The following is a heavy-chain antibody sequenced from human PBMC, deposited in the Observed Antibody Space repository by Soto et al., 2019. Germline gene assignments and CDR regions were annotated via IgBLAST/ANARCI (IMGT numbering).Heavy chain of an antibody. D-gene: IGHD6-13*01. Sequence: QVQLVQSGAEVKKPGSSVKVSCKASGGTFSSYTISWVRQAPGQGLEWMGRIIPILGIANYAQKFQGRVTITADKSTSTAYREMSSLRSEDTAVYYCARESSSQQAPWGQGTLVTVSS. CDR1: GGTFSSYT. CDR2: IIPILGIA. V-gene: IGHV1-69*08. J-gene: IGHJ5*02. CDR3: ARESSSQQAP.